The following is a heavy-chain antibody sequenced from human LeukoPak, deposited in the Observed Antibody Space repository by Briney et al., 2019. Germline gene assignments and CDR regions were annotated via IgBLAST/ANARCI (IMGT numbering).Heavy chain of an antibody. Sequence: GGSLRLSCAASGFTFSSYAMSWVRQAPGKGLEWVSAISGSGGSTYYADSVKGRFTISRDNSKNTLYLQMNSLRAVDTAVYYCAKTPYDSSGYYPLFDYWGQGTLVTVSS. J-gene: IGHJ4*02. V-gene: IGHV3-23*01. CDR3: AKTPYDSSGYYPLFDY. D-gene: IGHD3-22*01. CDR2: ISGSGGST. CDR1: GFTFSSYA.